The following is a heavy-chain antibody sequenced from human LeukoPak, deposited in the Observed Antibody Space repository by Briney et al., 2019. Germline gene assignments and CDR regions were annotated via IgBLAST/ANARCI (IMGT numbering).Heavy chain of an antibody. D-gene: IGHD1-1*01. V-gene: IGHV4-34*01. CDR1: GGSFSGYY. Sequence: PSETLSLTCAVYGGSFSGYYWSWIRQPPGKGLEWIGEINHSGSTNYNPSLKSRVTISVDTSKNQFSLKLSSVTAADTAVYYCARVRGPRPYYYYMDVWGKGTTVTVSS. CDR2: INHSGST. J-gene: IGHJ6*03. CDR3: ARVRGPRPYYYYMDV.